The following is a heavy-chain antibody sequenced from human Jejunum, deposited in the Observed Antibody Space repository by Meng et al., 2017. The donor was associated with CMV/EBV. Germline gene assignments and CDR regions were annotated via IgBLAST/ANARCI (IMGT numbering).Heavy chain of an antibody. CDR3: TRDAGRRDGYNYLGYFDS. CDR2: INTDGSST. Sequence: FNTYWMHWVSQATGKGMMWVSRINTDGSSTTYADSVKGRFTVSRDNAKNTLYLQMNSLRAEDTAVYYCTRDAGRRDGYNYLGYFDSWGQGTPVTVSS. V-gene: IGHV3-74*01. J-gene: IGHJ4*02. D-gene: IGHD5-24*01. CDR1: FNTYW.